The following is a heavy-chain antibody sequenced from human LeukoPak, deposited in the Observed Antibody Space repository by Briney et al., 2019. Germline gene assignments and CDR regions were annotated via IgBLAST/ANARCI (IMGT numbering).Heavy chain of an antibody. CDR3: ARGSYDFWSGYYKKDYYYYMDV. V-gene: IGHV4-34*01. D-gene: IGHD3-3*01. Sequence: SETLSLTCAVYGGSFSGYYWSWIRQPPGKGLEWIGEINHSGSTNYNPSLKSRVTISVDTSKNQFSLKLSSVTAADTAVYYCARGSYDFWSGYYKKDYYYYMDVWGKGTTVTVSS. J-gene: IGHJ6*03. CDR1: GGSFSGYY. CDR2: INHSGST.